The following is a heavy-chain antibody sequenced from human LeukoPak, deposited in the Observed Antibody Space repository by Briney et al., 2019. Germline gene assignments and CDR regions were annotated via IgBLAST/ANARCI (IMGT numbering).Heavy chain of an antibody. CDR1: GYTFTSYG. V-gene: IGHV1-18*01. J-gene: IGHJ6*02. CDR2: ISAYNGNT. CDR3: ARDRGGFSGYDPPSYYYYYGMDV. D-gene: IGHD5-12*01. Sequence: ASVKVSCKASGYTFTSYGISWVRQAPGQGLEWMGWISAYNGNTSYAQKLQGRVTMTTDTSTSTAYMELRSLRSDDTAVYYCARDRGGFSGYDPPSYYYYYGMDVWGQGTTVTVSS.